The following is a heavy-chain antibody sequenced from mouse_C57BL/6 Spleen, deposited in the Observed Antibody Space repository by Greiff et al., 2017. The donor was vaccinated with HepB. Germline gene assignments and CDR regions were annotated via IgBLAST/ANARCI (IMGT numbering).Heavy chain of an antibody. CDR3: TREGFSDY. V-gene: IGHV1-15*01. CDR2: IDPETGGT. J-gene: IGHJ2*01. CDR1: GYTFTDYE. Sequence: QVHVKQSGAELVRPGASVTLSCKASGYTFTDYEMHWVKQTPVHGLEWIGAIDPETGGTAYNQKFKGKAILTADKSSSTAYMELRSLTSEDSAVYYCTREGFSDYWGQGTTLTVSS.